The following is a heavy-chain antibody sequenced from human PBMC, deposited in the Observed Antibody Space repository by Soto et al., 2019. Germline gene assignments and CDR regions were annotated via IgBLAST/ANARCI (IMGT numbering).Heavy chain of an antibody. J-gene: IGHJ6*02. V-gene: IGHV3-30*18. D-gene: IGHD3-22*01. CDR1: GFTFNNYG. Sequence: PGGSLRLSCAASGFTFNNYGMHWVRQAPGKGLEWVAFMSYDGSLKEIADSVKGRFTISRDNSKKTLSLQMDTLRAEDTAVYYCAKDGRYFFDSSSSHPVESVGYYYGLDLWGQGTAVTVSS. CDR3: AKDGRYFFDSSSSHPVESVGYYYGLDL. CDR2: MSYDGSLK.